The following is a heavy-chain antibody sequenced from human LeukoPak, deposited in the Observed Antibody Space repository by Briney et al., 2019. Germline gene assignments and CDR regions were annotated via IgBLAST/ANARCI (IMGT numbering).Heavy chain of an antibody. CDR1: GFTFTSSA. Sequence: GASVKVSCKASGFTFTSSAMQWVRQARGQRLEWIGWIVFGSGNTNYAQKFQERVTITRDMSTSTAYMELSSLRSEDTAVYYCAAGRYYDILTGAGGFDYWGQGTLVTVSS. CDR2: IVFGSGNT. D-gene: IGHD3-9*01. J-gene: IGHJ4*02. CDR3: AAGRYYDILTGAGGFDY. V-gene: IGHV1-58*02.